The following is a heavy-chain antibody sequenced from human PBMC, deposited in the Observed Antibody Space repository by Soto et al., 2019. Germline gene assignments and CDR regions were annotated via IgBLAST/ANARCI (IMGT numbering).Heavy chain of an antibody. V-gene: IGHV4-61*01. CDR1: GGSVSSGSYY. Sequence: PSQTLSLTCTVSGGSVSSGSYYWSWIRQPPGKGLEWIGYIYYSGSTNYNPSLKSRVTISVDTSKNQFSLKLSSVTAADTAVYYCARDTGLYGMDVWGQGNTVTVS. D-gene: IGHD1-1*01. J-gene: IGHJ6*02. CDR2: IYYSGST. CDR3: ARDTGLYGMDV.